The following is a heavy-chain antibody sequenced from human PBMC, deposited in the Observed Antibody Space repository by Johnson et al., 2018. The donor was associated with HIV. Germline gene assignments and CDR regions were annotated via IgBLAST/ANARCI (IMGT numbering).Heavy chain of an antibody. Sequence: MQLVESGGGGVQPGRSLRLSCVVSGVTFSTYAMHWVRQAPGKGLEWVSYISSSGSTIYYADSVKGRFTISRDNAKNTLYLQMNSLRAEDTAVYYCARGGNEIDAFDIWGQGTMVTVSS. CDR2: ISSSGSTI. V-gene: IGHV3-48*04. CDR3: ARGGNEIDAFDI. J-gene: IGHJ3*02. CDR1: GVTFSTYA. D-gene: IGHD1-1*01.